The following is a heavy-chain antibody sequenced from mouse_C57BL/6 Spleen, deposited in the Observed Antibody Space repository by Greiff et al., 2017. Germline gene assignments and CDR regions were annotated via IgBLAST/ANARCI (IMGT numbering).Heavy chain of an antibody. J-gene: IGHJ2*01. D-gene: IGHD3-2*02. V-gene: IGHV1-26*01. CDR2: INPNNGGT. Sequence: EVQLQQSGPELVKPGASVKISCKASGYTFTDYYMNWVKQSHGKSLEWIGDINPNNGGTSYNQKFKGKATLTVYKSSSTAYMELRSLTSEDSAVYYCARRGQLRPYYFDYWGQGTTLTVSS. CDR3: ARRGQLRPYYFDY. CDR1: GYTFTDYY.